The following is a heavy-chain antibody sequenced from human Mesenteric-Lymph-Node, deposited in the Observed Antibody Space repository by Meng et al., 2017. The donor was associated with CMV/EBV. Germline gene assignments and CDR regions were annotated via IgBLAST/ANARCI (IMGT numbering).Heavy chain of an antibody. CDR3: ARGAAHYYGMDV. V-gene: IGHV1-2*02. Sequence: ASVKVSCKASGYTFTGYYMHWVRQAPGQGLEWMGWINPNSGGTNFAQKFQGRVTMTRDTSISTAYMDLSRLRSDDTAVYYCARGAAHYYGMDVWGQGTTVTVSS. J-gene: IGHJ6*02. D-gene: IGHD2-15*01. CDR2: INPNSGGT. CDR1: GYTFTGYY.